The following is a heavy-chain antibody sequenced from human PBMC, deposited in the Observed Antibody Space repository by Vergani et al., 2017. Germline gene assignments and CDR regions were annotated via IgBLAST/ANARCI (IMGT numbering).Heavy chain of an antibody. CDR3: AKNGPPPFNGDYGAYYYYGMDV. V-gene: IGHV3-23*01. CDR2: ISGHGDRT. J-gene: IGHJ6*02. Sequence: EVHLLESGGGQVEAGGSLRLSCVASGFTFSNSAMSWVRQTSGKGLEWVSAISGHGDRTYYADSVKGRFTISRDNSKNTLYLQMNSLRAEDTAVYYCAKNGPPPFNGDYGAYYYYGMDVWGQGTTVTVSS. D-gene: IGHD4-17*01. CDR1: GFTFSNSA.